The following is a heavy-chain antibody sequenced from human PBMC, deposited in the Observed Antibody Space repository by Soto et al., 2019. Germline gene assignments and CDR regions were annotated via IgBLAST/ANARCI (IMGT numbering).Heavy chain of an antibody. J-gene: IGHJ4*02. V-gene: IGHV3-21*01. CDR1: GFTFSSYA. D-gene: IGHD2-21*02. Sequence: LRLSCAASGFTFSSYAMNWVRQAPGKGLEWVSSISSSSSYIYYADSVKGRFTISRDNAKNSLYLQMNSLRAEDTAVYYCARDQAKPIVVVTAIDYWGQGTLVTVSS. CDR2: ISSSSSYI. CDR3: ARDQAKPIVVVTAIDY.